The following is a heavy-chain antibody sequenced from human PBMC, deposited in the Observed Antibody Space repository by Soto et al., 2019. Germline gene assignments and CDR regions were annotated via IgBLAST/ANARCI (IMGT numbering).Heavy chain of an antibody. CDR1: GASVSSKSAA. CDR3: ATFLSTPSPDV. Sequence: SQTLSLTCAISGASVSSKSAAWNWIRQPPSRGLEWLGRTYYRSKWYNDYAVSVKSRITINPDTSKNQFSLQLNSVTPEDMAVYYCATFLSTPSPDVWGQGTTVTVSS. V-gene: IGHV6-1*01. CDR2: TYYRSKWYN. D-gene: IGHD2-2*01. J-gene: IGHJ6*02.